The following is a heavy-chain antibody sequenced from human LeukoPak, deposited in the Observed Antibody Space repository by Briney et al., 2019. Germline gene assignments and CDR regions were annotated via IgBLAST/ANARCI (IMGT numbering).Heavy chain of an antibody. CDR2: VSAYKGNT. J-gene: IGHJ4*02. CDR3: ARSPQIYYDILTGYDY. V-gene: IGHV1-18*01. D-gene: IGHD3-9*01. Sequence: GASVKVSCKASGYTFTSYGISWVRQAPGQGLEWMGWVSAYKGNTNYAQKLQGRVTMTTDTSTSTAYMELRSLRSDDTAVYYCARSPQIYYDILTGYDYWGQGTLVTVSS. CDR1: GYTFTSYG.